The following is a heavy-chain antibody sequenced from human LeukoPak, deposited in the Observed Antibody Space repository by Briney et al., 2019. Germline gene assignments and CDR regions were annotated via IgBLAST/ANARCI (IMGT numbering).Heavy chain of an antibody. J-gene: IGHJ4*02. CDR1: GFSFRSYA. CDR3: ARVFGGHTNGLDY. Sequence: PGGSLRLSCAAFGFSFRSYAMHWVRQAPGKGLEFVSAISSDGSTPYYADSVKGRFTISRDNSKNTPYLQMGSLRAEDMAVYYCARVFGGHTNGLDYWGQGTLVTVSS. D-gene: IGHD2-8*01. V-gene: IGHV3-64*02. CDR2: ISSDGSTP.